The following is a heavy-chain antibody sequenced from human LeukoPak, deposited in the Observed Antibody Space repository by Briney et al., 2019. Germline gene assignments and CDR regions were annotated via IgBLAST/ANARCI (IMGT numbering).Heavy chain of an antibody. CDR2: NNPKTGGT. CDR3: ARDDNSWTDF. D-gene: IGHD6-13*01. CDR1: GYTFTSYY. J-gene: IGHJ4*02. V-gene: IGHV1-2*02. Sequence: GASVKVSCKASGYTFTSYYMHWVRQAPGQGLEWMGWNNPKTGGTNYAQKFQGRVTMTRDTHISTAYMELSRLRSDDTAVYYCARDDNSWTDFWGQGTLVTVSS.